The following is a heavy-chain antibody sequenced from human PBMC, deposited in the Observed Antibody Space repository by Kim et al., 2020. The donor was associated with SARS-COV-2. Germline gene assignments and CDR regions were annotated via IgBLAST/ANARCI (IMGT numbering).Heavy chain of an antibody. Sequence: GGSLRLSCAASGFTFGAFEMNWVRQVPGKGLEWLSFISSNGDYKYYADSVKGRFTISRDNAKNSLYLQMNSLGGDDTALYFCVTSSHAYCTGGTCFLPFWRQGTLVSVSS. CDR3: VTSSHAYCTGGTCFLPF. J-gene: IGHJ4*02. CDR2: ISSNGDYK. D-gene: IGHD2-8*02. V-gene: IGHV3-48*03. CDR1: GFTFGAFE.